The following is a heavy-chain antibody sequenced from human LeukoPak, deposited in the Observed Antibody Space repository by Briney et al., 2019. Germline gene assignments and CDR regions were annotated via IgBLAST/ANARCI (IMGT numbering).Heavy chain of an antibody. J-gene: IGHJ4*02. CDR1: GLTFSSYW. CDR3: ARGGSGYSYH. CDR2: INSDGTTT. Sequence: GGSLRLSCVASGLTFSSYWMHWVRQAPGKGLVWVSRINSDGTTTSYADSVKGRFTISRDNGKNTVYLQMNRLRAEDTAVYYCARGGSGYSYHWGQGTLVTVSS. D-gene: IGHD5-18*01. V-gene: IGHV3-74*01.